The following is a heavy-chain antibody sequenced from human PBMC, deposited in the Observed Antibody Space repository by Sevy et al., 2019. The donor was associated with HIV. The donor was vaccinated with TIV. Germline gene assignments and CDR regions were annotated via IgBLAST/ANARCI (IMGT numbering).Heavy chain of an antibody. J-gene: IGHJ6*02. V-gene: IGHV3-23*01. CDR3: AKGDSTFYGLDV. D-gene: IGHD6-13*01. CDR1: GFIFSTYA. Sequence: GGSLRLSCTASGFIFSTYAMTWFRQAPGKGLEWVSAISGSGGSTYYADSLKGRFTIFRDNSKNTLYLQMNNLRAEDTAVYYCAKGDSTFYGLDVWGQGTTVTVSS. CDR2: ISGSGGST.